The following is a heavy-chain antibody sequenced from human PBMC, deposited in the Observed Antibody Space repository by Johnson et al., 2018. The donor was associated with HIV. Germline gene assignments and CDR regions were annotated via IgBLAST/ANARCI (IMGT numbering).Heavy chain of an antibody. CDR1: GFTFTNYA. Sequence: QVQLVESGGGVVRPGGSLRLSCVASGFTFTNYAMYWVRQAPGKGLEWVALISYDGSNKYYADSVKGRFTISRDNSKNTLYLQMNSLRAEDTGVCYCARDNENIVLVGAFDIWGQGTMGTVSS. D-gene: IGHD2-8*02. CDR2: ISYDGSNK. J-gene: IGHJ3*02. CDR3: ARDNENIVLVGAFDI. V-gene: IGHV3-30*04.